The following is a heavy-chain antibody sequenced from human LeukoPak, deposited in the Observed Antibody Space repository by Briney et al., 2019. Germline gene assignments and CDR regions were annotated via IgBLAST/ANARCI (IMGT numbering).Heavy chain of an antibody. V-gene: IGHV3-21*01. Sequence: GGSLRLSCVASGFTFSSYSMNWVRQAPGKGLEWVSSISSSSSYMFYADSMKGRFTISRDNAKNSLYLQMNSLRAEDTAVYYCARDRSGSYPETYGMDVWGQGTTVTVSS. D-gene: IGHD1-26*01. CDR2: ISSSSSYM. J-gene: IGHJ6*02. CDR1: GFTFSSYS. CDR3: ARDRSGSYPETYGMDV.